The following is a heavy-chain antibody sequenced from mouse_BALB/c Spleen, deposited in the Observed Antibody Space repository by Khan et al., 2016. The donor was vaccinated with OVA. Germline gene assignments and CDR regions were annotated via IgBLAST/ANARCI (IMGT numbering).Heavy chain of an antibody. CDR1: GFSLTTYG. D-gene: IGHD2-3*01. CDR3: ANLMIYSFDY. CDR2: IWGDGST. J-gene: IGHJ2*01. V-gene: IGHV2-3*01. Sequence: VQLLESGPGLVAPSQSLSITCTVSGFSLTTYGVSWVRQPPGKGLEWLGVIWGDGSTNYHSALISRLCISKDNSKSKAFLELNSMQTDDTATYYCANLMIYSFDYWGQGTTLTVSS.